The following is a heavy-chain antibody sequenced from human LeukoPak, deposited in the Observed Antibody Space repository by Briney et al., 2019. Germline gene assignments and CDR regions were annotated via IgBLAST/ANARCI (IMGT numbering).Heavy chain of an antibody. J-gene: IGHJ6*03. V-gene: IGHV3-11*01. Sequence: GGSLRLSCTASGFNFSGYYMTWIRQAPGKGLEWVSYIDPSTTSIYYADSIEGRFTISRDNTRNSLYLQMNSLSAEDTAVYYCARSKGYNYDAPYYYYYYMDVWGKGTTVTVSS. CDR1: GFNFSGYY. CDR3: ARSKGYNYDAPYYYYYYMDV. D-gene: IGHD5-18*01. CDR2: IDPSTTSI.